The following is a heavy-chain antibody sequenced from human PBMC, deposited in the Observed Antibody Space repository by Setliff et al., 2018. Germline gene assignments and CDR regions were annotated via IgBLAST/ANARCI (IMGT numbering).Heavy chain of an antibody. D-gene: IGHD3-22*01. CDR3: ARSPLPPPGPGYYYDNSYYYYMDV. Sequence: ASVKVSCKASGYTFTSSGISWVRQAPGQGLEWMGWISVYNGYIVYAQKFQGRVTMTRDTSISTAYMDLSRLTSVDTAVYYCARSPLPPPGPGYYYDNSYYYYMDVWGKGTTVTVSS. V-gene: IGHV1-18*01. J-gene: IGHJ6*03. CDR1: GYTFTSSG. CDR2: ISVYNGYI.